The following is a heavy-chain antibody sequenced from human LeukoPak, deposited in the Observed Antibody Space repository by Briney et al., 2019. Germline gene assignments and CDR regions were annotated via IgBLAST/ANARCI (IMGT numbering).Heavy chain of an antibody. D-gene: IGHD6-19*01. CDR2: VYPGDSDT. CDR1: GSSFTNYW. V-gene: IGHV5-51*01. Sequence: GASLKISCRGSGSSFTNYWIGWVRQMPGKGLESVGIVYPGDSDTRYSPSFQGQVTISADKSISPAYLQWSSLKASDTAMYYCARLFSGGQWLDRGSDYWGQGTLVTVSS. J-gene: IGHJ4*02. CDR3: ARLFSGGQWLDRGSDY.